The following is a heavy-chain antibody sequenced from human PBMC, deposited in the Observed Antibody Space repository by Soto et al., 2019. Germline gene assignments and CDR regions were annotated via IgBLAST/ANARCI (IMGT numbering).Heavy chain of an antibody. CDR3: ATRITVFGLLIPPFDP. V-gene: IGHV4-34*01. CDR1: AGSVHGYY. Sequence: LSLTCAVYAGSVHGYYWNWIRRPPGKGLEWIGEINHTGGTHYNPSLKSRVTMSVDTSKNQFSLRLSSVTAADTAIYYCATRITVFGLLIPPFDPWGQGTQVTVYS. J-gene: IGHJ5*02. D-gene: IGHD3-3*01. CDR2: INHTGGT.